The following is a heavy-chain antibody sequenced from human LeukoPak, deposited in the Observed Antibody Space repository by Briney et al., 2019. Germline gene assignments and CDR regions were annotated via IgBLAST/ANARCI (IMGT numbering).Heavy chain of an antibody. CDR2: ISGSGGST. J-gene: IGHJ4*02. CDR3: AKDLDGYYDSSGYSYYFDY. V-gene: IGHV3-23*01. CDR1: GFTFSSYA. D-gene: IGHD3-22*01. Sequence: PGGSLRLSCAAAGFTFSSYAMSCVRQAPGKGREWVSAISGSGGSTYYADSVKGRFTISRDNSKNTLYLQMNSLRAEDTAVYYCAKDLDGYYDSSGYSYYFDYWGQGTLVTVSS.